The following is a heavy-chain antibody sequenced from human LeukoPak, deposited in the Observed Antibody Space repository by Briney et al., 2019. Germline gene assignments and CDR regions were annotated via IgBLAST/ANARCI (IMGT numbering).Heavy chain of an antibody. V-gene: IGHV4-30-2*01. CDR3: ARTSIIAAALNMDV. J-gene: IGHJ6*03. CDR1: GGSISSGGYY. CDR2: IYHSGST. Sequence: PSQTLSLTCTVSGGSISSGGYYWSWIRQPPGKGLVGIGYIYHSGSTYYNPSLKSRVTISVDRSKNQFALKLSSVTAADTAVYYCARTSIIAAALNMDVWGKGTTVTVSS. D-gene: IGHD6-13*01.